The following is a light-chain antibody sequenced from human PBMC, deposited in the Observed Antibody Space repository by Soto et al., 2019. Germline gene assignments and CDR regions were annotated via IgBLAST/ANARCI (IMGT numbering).Light chain of an antibody. Sequence: DIQMTQSPSSLSASVGDRVTITCQASQDISNYLNWYQQKPGKAPKLLIYDASNLETRVPSRFSGSGSGTDFTFTISSLQPEDIATYDCQQYDNLPPTFGGGTKVEIK. CDR3: QQYDNLPPT. CDR2: DAS. J-gene: IGKJ4*01. V-gene: IGKV1-33*01. CDR1: QDISNY.